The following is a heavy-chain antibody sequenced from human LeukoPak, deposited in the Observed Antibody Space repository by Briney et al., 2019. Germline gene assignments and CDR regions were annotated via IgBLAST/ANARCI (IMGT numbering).Heavy chain of an antibody. CDR1: GGPIRSSSYY. Sequence: SETLSLTCSVSGGPIRSSSYYWGWIRQPPGKGLEWIGSMYYSGSTYYNPSLKSRVTISVDTSKNQFSLKLSSVTAADTAVYYCARQSAYGSGTAGYWGQGTLVTVSS. CDR3: ARQSAYGSGTAGY. D-gene: IGHD3-10*01. V-gene: IGHV4-39*01. CDR2: MYYSGST. J-gene: IGHJ4*02.